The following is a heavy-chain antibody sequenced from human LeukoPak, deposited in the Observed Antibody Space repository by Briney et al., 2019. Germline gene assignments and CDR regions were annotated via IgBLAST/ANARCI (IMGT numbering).Heavy chain of an antibody. D-gene: IGHD3-16*02. CDR1: GYTFTNYA. V-gene: IGHV1-18*01. CDR3: ARLRLGELSLGFDP. J-gene: IGHJ5*02. Sequence: ASVKVSCKASGYTFTNYAITWVRQAPGQGPEWMGWISPYNGDRRDALKFQDRVTMTTDTSTTTAYMELRSLRSDDTAVYYCARLRLGELSLGFDPWGQGALVTVSS. CDR2: ISPYNGDR.